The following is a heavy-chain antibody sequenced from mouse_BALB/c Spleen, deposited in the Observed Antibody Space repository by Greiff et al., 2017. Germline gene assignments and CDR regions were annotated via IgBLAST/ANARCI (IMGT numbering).Heavy chain of an antibody. CDR3: ARSGYYGSSYWYFDV. CDR2: IDTSDSYT. V-gene: IGHV1-69*01. CDR1: GYTFTDYW. Sequence: QVQLKQSGAELVMPGASVKMSCKASGYTFTDYWMHWVKQRPGQGLEWIGAIDTSDSYTSYNQKFKGKATLTVDESSSTAYMQLSSLTSEDSAVYYCARSGYYGSSYWYFDVWGAGTTVTVSS. J-gene: IGHJ1*01. D-gene: IGHD1-1*01.